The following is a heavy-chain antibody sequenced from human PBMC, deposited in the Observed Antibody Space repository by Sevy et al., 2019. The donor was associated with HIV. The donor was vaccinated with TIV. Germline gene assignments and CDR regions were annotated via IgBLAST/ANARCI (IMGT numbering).Heavy chain of an antibody. V-gene: IGHV4-59*13. Sequence: SLTCTVSGGSISSYYWSWIRQPPGKGLEWIGYIYYSGSTNYNPSLKSRVTISVDTSKNQFSLKLSSVTAADTAVYYCAREGGGAFDIWGQGTMVTVSS. D-gene: IGHD3-10*01. CDR2: IYYSGST. CDR3: AREGGGAFDI. J-gene: IGHJ3*02. CDR1: GGSISSYY.